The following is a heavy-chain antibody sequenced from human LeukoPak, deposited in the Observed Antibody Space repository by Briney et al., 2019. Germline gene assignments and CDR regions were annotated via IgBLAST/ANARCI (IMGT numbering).Heavy chain of an antibody. CDR3: ARALSYSYGSMDF. CDR2: ISSGSKYI. V-gene: IGHV3-21*01. J-gene: IGHJ4*02. Sequence: GGSLRLSCAASGFSFSSYSMNWARQAPGKGLEWVSSISSGSKYIYNADSLKGRFTISRDNAKNSLYLQMNSLRAEDTAVYYCARALSYSYGSMDFWGQGTLVTVSS. CDR1: GFSFSSYS. D-gene: IGHD5-18*01.